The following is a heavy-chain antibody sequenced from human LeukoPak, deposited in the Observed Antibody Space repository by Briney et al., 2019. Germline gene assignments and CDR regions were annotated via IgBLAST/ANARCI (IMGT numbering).Heavy chain of an antibody. CDR2: IYSGGNT. J-gene: IGHJ4*02. V-gene: IGHV3-53*01. CDR1: GFTVSSNY. D-gene: IGHD3-3*01. Sequence: GGSLRLSCAASGFTVSSNYMSWVRQAPGKGLEWVSVIYSGGNTYYADSVKGRFTISRDNSKNTLYLQMNSLRAEDTAVYYCATDRGWRTSGYYLYYFEYWGQGTLVTFSS. CDR3: ATDRGWRTSGYYLYYFEY.